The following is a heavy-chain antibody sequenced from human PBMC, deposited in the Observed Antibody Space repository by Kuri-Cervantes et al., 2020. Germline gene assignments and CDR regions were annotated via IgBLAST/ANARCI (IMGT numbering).Heavy chain of an antibody. CDR2: ISGSGGST. CDR3: ARDYYDSSGYYRDWYFDL. J-gene: IGHJ2*01. D-gene: IGHD3-22*01. CDR1: GFTFSSYA. V-gene: IGHV3-23*01. Sequence: GESLKISCAASGFTFSSYAMSWVRQAPGKGLEWVSAISGSGGSTYYADSVKGRFTISRDNSKNTLYLQMNSLRAEDTALYHCARDYYDSSGYYRDWYFDLWGRGTLVTVSS.